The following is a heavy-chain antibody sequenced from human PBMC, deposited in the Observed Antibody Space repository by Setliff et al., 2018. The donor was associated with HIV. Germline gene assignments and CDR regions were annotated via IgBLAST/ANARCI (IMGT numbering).Heavy chain of an antibody. CDR3: TTETYCGGDCLDY. CDR1: AFTFSGSA. V-gene: IGHV3-73*01. J-gene: IGHJ4*02. CDR2: IRSKGNSYAT. Sequence: GGSLRLSCAASAFTFSGSAMHWVRQAPGKGLEWVGRIRSKGNSYATAYAASVKGRFTISRDDSKNTAYLQMNSLKTEDTAVYYCTTETYCGGDCLDYWGQGTLVTVSS. D-gene: IGHD2-21*01.